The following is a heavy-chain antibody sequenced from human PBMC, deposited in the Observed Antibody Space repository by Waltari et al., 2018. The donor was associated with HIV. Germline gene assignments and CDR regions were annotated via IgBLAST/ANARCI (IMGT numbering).Heavy chain of an antibody. CDR3: ARDCSSSGWYYVDY. J-gene: IGHJ4*02. CDR1: GGPISSSSYY. D-gene: IGHD6-19*01. Sequence: QLQLQESGPGLVKPSETLSLTCTVPGGPISSSSYYWGWIRPPPGKGLEWIGNIYYSGSTYYNPSLKSRVTISVDTSKNQFSLKLSSVTAADTAVYYCARDCSSSGWYYVDYWGQGTLVTVSS. CDR2: IYYSGST. V-gene: IGHV4-39*07.